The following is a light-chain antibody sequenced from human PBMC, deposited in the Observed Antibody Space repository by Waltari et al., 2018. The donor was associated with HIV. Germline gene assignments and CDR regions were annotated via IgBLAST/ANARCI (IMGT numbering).Light chain of an antibody. Sequence: EPVLTPYPGPLSLSPGERATLPCRASQSVNANFFAWYQQRPGQAPRLLIYGASTRARGSPDRFSGSGSGTDFTLTISRLEPEDFAVYYCHQYGNSPSTFGQGTTLDIK. CDR3: HQYGNSPST. J-gene: IGKJ2*01. V-gene: IGKV3-20*01. CDR2: GAS. CDR1: QSVNANF.